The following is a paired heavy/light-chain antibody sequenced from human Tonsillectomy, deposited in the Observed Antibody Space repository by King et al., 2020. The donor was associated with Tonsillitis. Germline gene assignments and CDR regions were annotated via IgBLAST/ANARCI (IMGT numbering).Light chain of an antibody. V-gene: IGKV1-5*03. CDR1: QSIDSR. CDR2: KAS. CDR3: QHCNNYWT. J-gene: IGKJ1*01. Sequence: DIQMTQSPSTLSASVGDRVTITCRASQSIDSRLAWYQQKPGKVPKLLIYKASTLESGVPSRFSGGGSGTEFTLTISSLQPDDFATYYCQHCNNYWTFGQGTKVEIK.
Heavy chain of an antibody. J-gene: IGHJ3*02. Sequence: QVRLVESGGDVVQPGRSLRLSCAASGFSLISYAINWVRQAPGKGLEWVAFISSDGSNEFYIDSVKGRFTISRDKSKNTLYLQMNSLRSEDTAVYYCAREGHGTKINSLDIWGQGTMVAVSP. CDR1: GFSLISYA. V-gene: IGHV3-30*04. CDR2: ISSDGSNE. D-gene: IGHD2-8*01. CDR3: AREGHGTKINSLDI.